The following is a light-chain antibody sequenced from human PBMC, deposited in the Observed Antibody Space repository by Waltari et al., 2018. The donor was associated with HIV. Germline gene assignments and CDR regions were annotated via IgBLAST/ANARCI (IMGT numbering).Light chain of an antibody. CDR2: GAS. CDR3: QQYDYWPPWT. CDR1: QSVRTN. J-gene: IGKJ1*01. Sequence: EVLLTQSPATLSVSPGDRTTLSCRASQSVRTNLAWYQQRPGQPPRILIYGASTRATGSAARFSGSGSGTEFTLTINSLQSEDYAVYYCQQYDYWPPWTFGQGTKVEMK. V-gene: IGKV3-15*01.